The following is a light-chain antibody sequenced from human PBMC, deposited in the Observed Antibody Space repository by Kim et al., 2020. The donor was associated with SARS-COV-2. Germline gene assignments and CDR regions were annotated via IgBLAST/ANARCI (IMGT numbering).Light chain of an antibody. CDR1: QSVRSN. CDR2: GAS. Sequence: EIVMTQSPATLSVSPGESATLSCRASQSVRSNLAWYQQKPGQAPRLLIYGASTRATGIPARFSGSGSGTEFILTISSLQSEDFAVYYCQQYSNWPLTFGGWTKVDIK. J-gene: IGKJ4*01. CDR3: QQYSNWPLT. V-gene: IGKV3-15*01.